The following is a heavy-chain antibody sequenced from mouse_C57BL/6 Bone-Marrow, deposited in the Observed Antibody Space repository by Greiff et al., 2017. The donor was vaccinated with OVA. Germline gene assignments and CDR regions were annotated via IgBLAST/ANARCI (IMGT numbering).Heavy chain of an antibody. CDR2: IYPGNSDT. D-gene: IGHD2-4*01. Sequence: VQLQQSGTVLARPGASVKMSCKTSGYTFTSYWMHWVKQRPGQGLEWIGAIYPGNSDTSYNQKFKGKAKLTAVTSASTAYMELSSLTNEDSAVYYWTRSYDDYDRYYAMDYWGQGTSVTVSS. V-gene: IGHV1-5*01. CDR3: TRSYDDYDRYYAMDY. CDR1: GYTFTSYW. J-gene: IGHJ4*01.